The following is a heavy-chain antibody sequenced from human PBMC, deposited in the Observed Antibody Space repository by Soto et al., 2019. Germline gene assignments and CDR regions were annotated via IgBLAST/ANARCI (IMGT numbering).Heavy chain of an antibody. Sequence: QVQLQQWGAGLLKPSETLSLTCAVYGGSFSGYYWSWIRQPPGKGLEWIGEINHSGSTNYNPSLKSRVTTSVDTSRIPVALKLSSVTAAVTAVYYCARGRRSGVGAATPEASEDPWGQGTLVTVSS. D-gene: IGHD2-15*01. J-gene: IGHJ5*02. CDR2: INHSGST. CDR1: GGSFSGYY. V-gene: IGHV4-34*01. CDR3: ARGRRSGVGAATPEASEDP.